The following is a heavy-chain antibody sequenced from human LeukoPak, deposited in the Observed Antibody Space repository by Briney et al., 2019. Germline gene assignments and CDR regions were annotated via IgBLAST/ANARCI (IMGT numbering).Heavy chain of an antibody. CDR1: GFTFSSYG. Sequence: PGGSLRLSCAASGFTFSSYGMHWVRQAPGKGLEWVAVIWYDGSNKYYADSVKGRFTISRDNSKNTLYLQMNSLRAEDTAVYYCAQPPHTIFGVVTPPYWGQGTLVTVSS. D-gene: IGHD3-3*01. V-gene: IGHV3-33*01. CDR3: AQPPHTIFGVVTPPY. CDR2: IWYDGSNK. J-gene: IGHJ4*02.